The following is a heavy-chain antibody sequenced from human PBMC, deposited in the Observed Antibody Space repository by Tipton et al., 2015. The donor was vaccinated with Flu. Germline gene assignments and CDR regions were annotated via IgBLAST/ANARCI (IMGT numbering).Heavy chain of an antibody. CDR1: GFTVSTNY. Sequence: QLVQSGGGLIQPGGSLRLSCAASGFTVSTNYMTWVRQAPGKGLEWVSVIYSGGTTYYADSVKGRFTISRDNSKNTLYLQMNSLRAEDTAVYYCARESMIFGGPHGMDVWGQGTTVTVSS. J-gene: IGHJ6*02. CDR3: ARESMIFGGPHGMDV. CDR2: IYSGGTT. D-gene: IGHD3/OR15-3a*01. V-gene: IGHV3-53*01.